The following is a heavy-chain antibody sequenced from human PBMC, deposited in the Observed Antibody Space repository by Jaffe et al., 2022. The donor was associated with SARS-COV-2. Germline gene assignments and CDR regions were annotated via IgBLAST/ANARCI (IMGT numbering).Heavy chain of an antibody. Sequence: EIQLVATGGGLIQPGGSLRLSCADSGFIVSNNDMTWVRQAPGKGLEWVSFIYSGGTTYYADSVKGRFTISRDNSKNTVYLQMNSLGAEDTAIYYCARVRSGSYGEVDYWGQGTLVTVSS. CDR3: ARVRSGSYGEVDY. CDR1: GFIVSNND. V-gene: IGHV3-53*02. J-gene: IGHJ4*02. CDR2: IYSGGTT. D-gene: IGHD1-26*01.